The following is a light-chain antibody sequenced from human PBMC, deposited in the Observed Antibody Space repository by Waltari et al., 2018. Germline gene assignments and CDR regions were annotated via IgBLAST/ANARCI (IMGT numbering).Light chain of an antibody. CDR2: ATS. CDR3: QQSYAIPLT. CDR1: QNINNY. J-gene: IGKJ4*01. V-gene: IGKV1-39*01. Sequence: DIQMTQSPSSLSASVGDRVTITCRASQNINNYLNWYHQTPGKAPKLPIYATSNLQSGVPSRFSGSGSGTDFTLTISSLQPEDFATYYCQQSYAIPLTFGGGTKVEI.